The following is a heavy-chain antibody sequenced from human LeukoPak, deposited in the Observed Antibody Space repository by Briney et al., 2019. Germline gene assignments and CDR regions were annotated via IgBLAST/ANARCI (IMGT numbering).Heavy chain of an antibody. Sequence: PSETLSLACSVSGGTINNSPYYWGWIRQPPGKGLEWIGTIFYTGNTYYNPSLRSRVTLSVDTSKNHFSLNLTSVTAADTAVYYCTRDDPPQWGQGTLVTVSS. CDR3: TRDDPPQ. J-gene: IGHJ1*01. V-gene: IGHV4-39*07. CDR1: GGTINNSPYY. CDR2: IFYTGNT.